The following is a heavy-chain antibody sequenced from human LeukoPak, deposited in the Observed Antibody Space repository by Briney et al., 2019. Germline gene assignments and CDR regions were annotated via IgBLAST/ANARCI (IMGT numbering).Heavy chain of an antibody. CDR1: GFTFSSYS. CDR3: AKDKDTPATAQPQRGYFES. CDR2: IWYDGSHQ. J-gene: IGHJ4*02. V-gene: IGHV3-33*06. D-gene: IGHD2-15*01. Sequence: GSLRLSCAASGFTFSSYSMNWVRQAPGKGLEWVAVIWYDGSHQYYADSVKGRFTISRDNSKNTLDLQMNSLRVEDTAVYFCAKDKDTPATAQPQRGYFESWGQGTLVTVSS.